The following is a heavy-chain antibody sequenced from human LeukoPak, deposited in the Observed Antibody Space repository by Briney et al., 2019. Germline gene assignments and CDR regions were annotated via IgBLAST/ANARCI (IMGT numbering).Heavy chain of an antibody. CDR2: ISSSSSTI. CDR1: GFTFSSYS. J-gene: IGHJ4*02. CDR3: ARGRGGSYSAIDY. Sequence: PGGSLRLSCAAFGFTFSSYSMNWVRQAPGKGLEWVSFISSSSSTIYYADSVKGRFTISRDNAKNSLYLQMNSLRAEDTAVYYCARGRGGSYSAIDYWGQGTLVTVSS. D-gene: IGHD1-26*01. V-gene: IGHV3-48*04.